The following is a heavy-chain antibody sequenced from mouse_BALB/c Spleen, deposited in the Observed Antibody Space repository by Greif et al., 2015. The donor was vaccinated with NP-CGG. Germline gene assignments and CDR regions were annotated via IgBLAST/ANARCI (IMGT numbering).Heavy chain of an antibody. Sequence: EVQRVESGGGLAKPGGSLKLSCAASGFTFSSYAMSWVRQTPEKRLEWVASTSSGGSTYYPDSVKGRFTISRDNARNILYLQMSSLRSEDTAMYYCARECDYDDGDYYAMDYWGQGTSVTVSS. J-gene: IGHJ4*01. CDR1: GFTFSSYA. CDR3: ARECDYDDGDYYAMDY. CDR2: TSSGGST. V-gene: IGHV5-6-5*01. D-gene: IGHD2-4*01.